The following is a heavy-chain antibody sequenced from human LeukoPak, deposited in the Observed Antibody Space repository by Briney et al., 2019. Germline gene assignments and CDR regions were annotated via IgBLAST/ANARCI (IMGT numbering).Heavy chain of an antibody. V-gene: IGHV4-59*12. CDR2: MYYSGTT. CDR3: ARGKWELGGNWFDP. D-gene: IGHD1-26*01. J-gene: IGHJ5*02. Sequence: PSETLSLTCTVSGGSMSSYYWSWIRQPPGKGLEWIGSMYYSGTTYYNPSLKSRVTISVDTSKNQFSLKLSSVTAADTAVYYCARGKWELGGNWFDPWGQGTLVTVSS. CDR1: GGSMSSYY.